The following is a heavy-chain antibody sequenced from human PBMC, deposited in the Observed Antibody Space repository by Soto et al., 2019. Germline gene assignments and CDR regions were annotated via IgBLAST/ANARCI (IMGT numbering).Heavy chain of an antibody. CDR3: ARARKKITMVRGVTDPPTDF. V-gene: IGHV1-46*01. J-gene: IGHJ4*02. CDR1: GYTFTSYY. CDR2: INPSGGST. Sequence: ASVKVSCKASGYTFTSYYMHWVRQAPGQGLEWMGIINPSGGSTSYAQKFQGRVTMTRDTSTSTVYMELSSLRSEDTAVYYCARARKKITMVRGVTDPPTDFWGQGTLVTVSS. D-gene: IGHD3-10*01.